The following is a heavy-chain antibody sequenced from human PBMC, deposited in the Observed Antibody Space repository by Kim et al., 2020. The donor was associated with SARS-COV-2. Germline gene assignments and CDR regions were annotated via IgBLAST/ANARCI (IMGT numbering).Heavy chain of an antibody. CDR2: FDPEDGET. V-gene: IGHV1-24*01. D-gene: IGHD6-6*01. CDR1: GYTLTELS. CDR3: ATEDSSSSWGGRYYYGMDV. J-gene: IGHJ6*02. Sequence: ASVKVSCKVSGYTLTELSMHWVRQAPGKGLEWMGGFDPEDGETIYAQKFQGRVTMTEDTSTDTAYMELSSLRSEDTAVYYCATEDSSSSWGGRYYYGMDVWGQGTTVTVSS.